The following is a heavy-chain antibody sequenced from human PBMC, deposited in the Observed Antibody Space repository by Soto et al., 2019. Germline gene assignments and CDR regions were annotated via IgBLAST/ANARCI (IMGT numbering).Heavy chain of an antibody. CDR2: ISVYNEDT. J-gene: IGHJ4*02. D-gene: IGHD3-10*01. V-gene: IGHV1-18*01. Sequence: VASVKVSCKASGYTLSNYGISWVRQAPGQGLEWMGWISVYNEDTNYREKFQGRFTLTTDTSTNTAYMELRSLRSDDTAVYYCVREPTRGYYGSGTFHYCGQGTPVTVSS. CDR1: GYTLSNYG. CDR3: VREPTRGYYGSGTFHY.